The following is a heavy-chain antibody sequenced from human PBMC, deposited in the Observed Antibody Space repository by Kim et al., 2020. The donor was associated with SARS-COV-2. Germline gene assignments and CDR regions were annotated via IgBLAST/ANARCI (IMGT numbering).Heavy chain of an antibody. CDR3: ARDFYDYVWGNPLDY. D-gene: IGHD3-16*01. J-gene: IGHJ4*02. V-gene: IGHV4-39*07. CDR1: GGSISSSSYY. CDR2: IYYSGST. Sequence: SETLSLTCTVSGGSISSSSYYWGWIRQPPGKGLEWIGSIYYSGSTYYNPSLESRVTISVDTSKNQFSLKLSSVTAADTAVYYCARDFYDYVWGNPLDYWGQGTLVTVSS.